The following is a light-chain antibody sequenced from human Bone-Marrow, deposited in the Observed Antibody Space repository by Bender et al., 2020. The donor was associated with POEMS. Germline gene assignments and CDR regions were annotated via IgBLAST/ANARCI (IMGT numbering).Light chain of an antibody. J-gene: IGLJ1*01. CDR2: EVT. CDR3: KSYAGSNDFV. V-gene: IGLV2-14*03. CDR1: SSDIGTYDY. Sequence: QSILTQPASVSGSPGQSITLSCTGTSSDIGTYDYVSWYQQYPGKAPKLMIYEVTNRSSGVSSRFSGSKSGNTASLTVSGLQAGDEADYYCKSYAGSNDFVFGTGTKVTVL.